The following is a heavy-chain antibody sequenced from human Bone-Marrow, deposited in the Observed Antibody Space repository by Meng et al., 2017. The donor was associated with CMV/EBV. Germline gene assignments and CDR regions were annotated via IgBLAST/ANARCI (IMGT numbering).Heavy chain of an antibody. V-gene: IGHV3-7*01. CDR1: GFTFSSYW. Sequence: GESLKISCAASGFTFSSYWMTWVRQAPGKGLEWVANIKQDGSEKYYVDSVKGRFTISRDNAKNSLYLQMSSLRAEDTAVYYCARENQQWVFGENYYYGMDVWGQGTTVTVSS. D-gene: IGHD3-3*01. CDR2: IKQDGSEK. CDR3: ARENQQWVFGENYYYGMDV. J-gene: IGHJ6*02.